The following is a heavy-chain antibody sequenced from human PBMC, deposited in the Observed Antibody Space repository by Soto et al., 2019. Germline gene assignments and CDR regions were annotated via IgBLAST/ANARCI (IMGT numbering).Heavy chain of an antibody. Sequence: QVQLVESGGGVVQPGRSLRLSCADSGFTFSSYGIHCVRQAPGKGLEWVAVLSYYGSNKYYVESVQGRFTISRDNSKNTLYLQMNSLRAEDTAVYYCAKVLSSSTFYDAFDIWGQGTMVTVSS. D-gene: IGHD6-13*01. CDR1: GFTFSSYG. V-gene: IGHV3-30*18. CDR3: AKVLSSSTFYDAFDI. J-gene: IGHJ3*02. CDR2: LSYYGSNK.